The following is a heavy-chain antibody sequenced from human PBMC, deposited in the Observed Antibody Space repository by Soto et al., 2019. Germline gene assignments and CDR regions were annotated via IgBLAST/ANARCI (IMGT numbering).Heavy chain of an antibody. Sequence: GESLKISCKGSGYSFTSYWIGWVRQMPGKGLEWMGIIYLGDSNTRYSPSFEGQVTISADKSISTAYLQWSSLKASDTAMYYCASGPPIYTSSVSTFDYWGQGTLVTVSS. CDR1: GYSFTSYW. CDR3: ASGPPIYTSSVSTFDY. V-gene: IGHV5-51*01. D-gene: IGHD3-10*01. CDR2: IYLGDSNT. J-gene: IGHJ4*02.